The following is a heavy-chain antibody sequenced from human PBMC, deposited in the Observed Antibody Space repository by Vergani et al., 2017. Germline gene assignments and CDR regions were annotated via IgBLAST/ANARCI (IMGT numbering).Heavy chain of an antibody. CDR2: IIPIFGTA. Sequence: QVQLVQSGAEVKKPGSSVKVSCKASGGTFSSYAISWVRQAPGQGLEWMGGIIPIFGTANYAQKFQGRVTITADESTSTAYMELSSLRSEDTAVYYCAGGYCSSTSCPYYYYYMDVWGKGTTVTVSS. D-gene: IGHD2-2*03. CDR3: AGGYCSSTSCPYYYYYMDV. V-gene: IGHV1-69*01. CDR1: GGTFSSYA. J-gene: IGHJ6*03.